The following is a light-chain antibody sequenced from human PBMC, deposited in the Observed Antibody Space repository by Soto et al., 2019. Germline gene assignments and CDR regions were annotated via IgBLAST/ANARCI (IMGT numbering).Light chain of an antibody. Sequence: VLTQFPATLSLSPGERATLSCRASKSVGTYLAWYQHKPGQAPRHLIYDASKRAIGIPARFSGSGSGTDFALTISSLEPEDFAVYYCQQRSDWPPITFGQGTRLEIK. CDR2: DAS. CDR3: QQRSDWPPIT. J-gene: IGKJ5*01. CDR1: KSVGTY. V-gene: IGKV3-11*01.